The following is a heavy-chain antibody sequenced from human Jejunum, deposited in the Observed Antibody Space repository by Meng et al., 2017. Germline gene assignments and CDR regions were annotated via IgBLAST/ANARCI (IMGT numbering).Heavy chain of an antibody. V-gene: IGHV1-2*02. D-gene: IGHD6-19*01. J-gene: IGHJ5*02. CDR3: ARAAVGWYNWFDP. CDR1: GYTFIGYY. CDR2: INPDGGDT. Sequence: VQLVQSGAEVKKPGAAVKVSCKASGYTFIGYYMHWVRQAPGQGLESMGWINPDGGDTNYAQKFQGRVTVTRDTSINTVYMELRRLTSGDTAVYYCARAAVGWYNWFDPWGQGTLVTVSS.